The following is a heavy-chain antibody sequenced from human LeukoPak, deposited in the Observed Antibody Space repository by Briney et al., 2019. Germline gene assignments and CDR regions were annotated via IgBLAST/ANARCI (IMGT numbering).Heavy chain of an antibody. CDR1: GGSISSSSYY. CDR2: IYYSGST. D-gene: IGHD1-14*01. V-gene: IGHV4-39*07. J-gene: IGHJ4*02. CDR3: AISPRCTGNYFDY. Sequence: SETLSLTCTVSGGSISSSSYYWGWIRQPPGKGLEWIGSIYYSGSTYYNLSLKSRVTISVDTSKNQFSLKLSSVTAADTAVYYCAISPRCTGNYFDYWGQGTLVTVSS.